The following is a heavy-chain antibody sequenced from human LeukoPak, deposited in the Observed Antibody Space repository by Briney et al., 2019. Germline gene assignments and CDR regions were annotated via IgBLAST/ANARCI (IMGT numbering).Heavy chain of an antibody. CDR1: GFTFSSYS. Sequence: GGSLRLSCAASGFTFSSYSMNWVRQAPGKGLEWVSSISSSSSYIYYADSVKGRFTISRDNAKNSLYLQMNSLRAEDTAVYYCARGSGSPAEYFQHWGQGTLVTVSS. J-gene: IGHJ1*01. D-gene: IGHD1-26*01. CDR2: ISSSSSYI. CDR3: ARGSGSPAEYFQH. V-gene: IGHV3-21*01.